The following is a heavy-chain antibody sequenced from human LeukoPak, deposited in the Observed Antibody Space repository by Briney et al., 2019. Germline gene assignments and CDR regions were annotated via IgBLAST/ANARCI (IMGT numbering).Heavy chain of an antibody. CDR2: INGAGTSL. D-gene: IGHD5-12*01. CDR3: TRARSGFGGYD. Sequence: GGSLRLSCAASGFTFSSYWMHWVRQAPGKGLVWVSRINGAGTSLHYADSVKGRFNISRDNAKNTLYLQMNSLRAEDTAMYYCTRARSGFGGYDWGQGTLVTVSS. J-gene: IGHJ4*02. V-gene: IGHV3-74*01. CDR1: GFTFSSYW.